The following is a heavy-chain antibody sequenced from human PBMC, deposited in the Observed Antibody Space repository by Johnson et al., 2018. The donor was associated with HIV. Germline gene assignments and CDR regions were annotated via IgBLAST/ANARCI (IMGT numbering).Heavy chain of an antibody. D-gene: IGHD1-1*01. CDR1: GFTFSSHA. J-gene: IGHJ3*02. Sequence: QVQLVESGGGVVQPGRSLRLSCAASGFTFSSHAMHWVRQAPGKGLEWVTFISNDGSNKYYADSVRGRFTISRDNSKNTLYLQMNSLRAEDTAVYYCAKATTGSDAFDIWGQGTMVTVSS. V-gene: IGHV3-30*04. CDR2: ISNDGSNK. CDR3: AKATTGSDAFDI.